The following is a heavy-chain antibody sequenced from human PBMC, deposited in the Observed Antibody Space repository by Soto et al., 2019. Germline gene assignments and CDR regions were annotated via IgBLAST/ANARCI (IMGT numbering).Heavy chain of an antibody. CDR2: ISYSGTT. CDR3: ARDRGGPFHHYGMDV. Sequence: PSETLSLTCTVSGGSISPYFWSWIRQPPGKGLEWIGYISYSGTTNYNPSLKSRVTLSVDTSKNQFSLNLSSVTAADTAAYYCARDRGGPFHHYGMDVWGQGTKVTVAS. CDR1: GGSISPYF. J-gene: IGHJ6*02. V-gene: IGHV4-59*01. D-gene: IGHD2-21*01.